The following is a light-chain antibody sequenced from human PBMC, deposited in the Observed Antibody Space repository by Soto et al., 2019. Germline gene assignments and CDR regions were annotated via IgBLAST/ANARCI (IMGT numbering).Light chain of an antibody. V-gene: IGKV3-11*01. Sequence: ETVLTQSPATLSLSPGERATLSCRASQSVSISYLAWYQQKPGQAPRLLIYDASNRATGIPARFSGSGSGTDFSLTISSLEPEDFAVYYCQQCSNWPITFGLGTRLEIK. CDR1: QSVSISY. J-gene: IGKJ5*01. CDR2: DAS. CDR3: QQCSNWPIT.